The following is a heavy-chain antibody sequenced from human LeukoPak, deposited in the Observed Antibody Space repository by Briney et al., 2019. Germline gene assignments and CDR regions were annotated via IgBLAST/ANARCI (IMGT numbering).Heavy chain of an antibody. J-gene: IGHJ3*02. D-gene: IGHD2-15*01. CDR3: AREGYCSGGSCYSNYLYAFDI. CDR1: GYTFTSSD. V-gene: IGHV1-8*01. Sequence: ASVKVSCKASGYTFTSSDINWVRQATGQGLEWMGRMNPNSGNTGYAQKFQGRVTMTRNTSISTAYMELSSLRSEDTAVHYCAREGYCSGGSCYSNYLYAFDIWGQGTMVTVSS. CDR2: MNPNSGNT.